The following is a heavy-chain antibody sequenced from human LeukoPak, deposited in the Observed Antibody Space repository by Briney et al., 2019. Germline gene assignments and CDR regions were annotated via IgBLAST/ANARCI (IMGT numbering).Heavy chain of an antibody. CDR1: GYSISSGYY. CDR3: ARVSWGNVDY. V-gene: IGHV4-38-2*02. Sequence: PSETLSLTCTVSGYSISSGYYWGWIRQPPGKGLEWIGSIYHSGSTYYNPSLKSRVTISVDTSKNQFSLKLSSVTAADTAVYYCARVSWGNVDYWGQGTLVTVSS. J-gene: IGHJ4*02. CDR2: IYHSGST. D-gene: IGHD3-16*01.